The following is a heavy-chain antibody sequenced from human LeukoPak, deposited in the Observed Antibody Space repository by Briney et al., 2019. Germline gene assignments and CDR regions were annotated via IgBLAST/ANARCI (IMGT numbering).Heavy chain of an antibody. CDR2: IREDGIEK. Sequence: GGSLRLSCAASGFTFSSNGMDWVRQAPGKGLEWVANIREDGIEKYYVDSVRGRFTISRDNAWNLVYLQMNSLRPEDTAIYYCVREQWSRLDWGQGTLVTVSS. J-gene: IGHJ4*02. D-gene: IGHD2-8*01. CDR3: VREQWSRLD. CDR1: GFTFSSNG. V-gene: IGHV3-7*01.